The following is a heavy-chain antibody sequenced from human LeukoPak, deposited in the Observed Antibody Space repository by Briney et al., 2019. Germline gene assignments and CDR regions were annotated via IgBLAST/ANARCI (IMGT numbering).Heavy chain of an antibody. J-gene: IGHJ4*02. D-gene: IGHD3-10*01. V-gene: IGHV3-74*01. Sequence: PGGSLRLSCAASGFTFSSYWMHWVRQAPGKGLVWVSRINSDGSTTSYADSVKGRFTISRDNSKNTLYLQMNSLRAEDTAVYYCAPMVRGAPDYWGQGTLVTVSS. CDR1: GFTFSSYW. CDR3: APMVRGAPDY. CDR2: INSDGSTT.